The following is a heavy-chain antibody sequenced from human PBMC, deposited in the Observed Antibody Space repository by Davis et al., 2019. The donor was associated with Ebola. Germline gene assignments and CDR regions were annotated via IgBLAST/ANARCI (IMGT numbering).Heavy chain of an antibody. J-gene: IGHJ5*02. CDR3: ARRADPYSSGWYGGNWFDP. V-gene: IGHV1-3*01. Sequence: ASVTVSCKASGYTFTSYAMHWVRQAPGHRLEWMGWINAGNGNTKYSQKFQGRVTITRDTSASTAYMELRSMRSDDTAVYYCARRADPYSSGWYGGNWFDPWGQGTLVTVSS. D-gene: IGHD6-19*01. CDR1: GYTFTSYA. CDR2: INAGNGNT.